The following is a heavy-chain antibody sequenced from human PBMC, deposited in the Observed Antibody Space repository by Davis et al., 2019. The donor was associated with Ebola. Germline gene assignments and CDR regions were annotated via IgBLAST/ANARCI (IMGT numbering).Heavy chain of an antibody. CDR1: GGSISSGGYS. V-gene: IGHV4-30-2*03. D-gene: IGHD3-22*01. J-gene: IGHJ4*02. CDR3: ARPAPSYYYDSSGYGVTYYFDY. CDR2: ISHSGHT. Sequence: MPSETLSLTCAVSGGSISSGGYSWSWIRQPPGKGLEWIGDISHSGHTYYNPSLKSRVTISVDTSKNQFSLKLSSVTAADTAVYYCARPAPSYYYDSSGYGVTYYFDYWGQGTLVTVSS.